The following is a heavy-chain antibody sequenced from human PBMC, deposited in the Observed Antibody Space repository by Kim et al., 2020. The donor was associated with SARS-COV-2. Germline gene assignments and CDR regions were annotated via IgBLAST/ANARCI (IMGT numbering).Heavy chain of an antibody. CDR3: ARRPGSWPFDY. V-gene: IGHV5-51*01. CDR2: T. J-gene: IGHJ4*02. Sequence: TRYSPSFQGQVTISADKSISTAYLQWSSLKASDTAMYYCARRPGSWPFDYWGQGTLVTVSS. D-gene: IGHD2-15*01.